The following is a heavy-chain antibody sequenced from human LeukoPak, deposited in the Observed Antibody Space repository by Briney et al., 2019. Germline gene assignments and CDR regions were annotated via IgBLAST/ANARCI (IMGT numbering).Heavy chain of an antibody. CDR1: GGSISSSSYY. J-gene: IGHJ4*02. Sequence: SETLSLTCTVPGGSISSSSYYWGWIRQPPGKGLEWIGSIYYSGSTYYNPSLKSRVTISVDTSKNQFSLKLSSVTAADTAVYYCARELGSPRYYDFSPKDYWGQGTLVTVSS. D-gene: IGHD3-3*01. CDR3: ARELGSPRYYDFSPKDY. V-gene: IGHV4-39*07. CDR2: IYYSGST.